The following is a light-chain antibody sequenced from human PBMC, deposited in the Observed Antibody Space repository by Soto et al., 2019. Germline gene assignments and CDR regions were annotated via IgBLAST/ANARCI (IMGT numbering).Light chain of an antibody. Sequence: EIVMAQSPPTLSVSPGEGATLHCRASQSVSSNLAWYQQKPGQAPRLLIYGASTRATGIPARFSGRGSGTEFTLTISSLQSEDFAVYYCQQYNDWPRTFGQGTKVDIK. CDR3: QQYNDWPRT. J-gene: IGKJ1*01. CDR1: QSVSSN. CDR2: GAS. V-gene: IGKV3-15*01.